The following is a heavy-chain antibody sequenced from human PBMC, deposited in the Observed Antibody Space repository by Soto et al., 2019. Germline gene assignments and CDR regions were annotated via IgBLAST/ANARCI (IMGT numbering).Heavy chain of an antibody. V-gene: IGHV1-3*01. D-gene: IGHD3-10*02. CDR2: INAANGDT. Sequence: EASVKVSCKASGYTFNRYPMHWVRQAPGQGLEWMGWINAANGDTGYSQKFQGRVTLTRDTSASTAYMELTSLRSEDTAVYYCTKKDYYVAGFYLFAYWGQGTLVTVSS. J-gene: IGHJ4*02. CDR1: GYTFNRYP. CDR3: TKKDYYVAGFYLFAY.